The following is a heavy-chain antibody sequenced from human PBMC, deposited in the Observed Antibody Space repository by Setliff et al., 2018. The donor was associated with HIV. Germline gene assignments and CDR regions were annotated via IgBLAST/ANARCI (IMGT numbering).Heavy chain of an antibody. Sequence: PGGSLRLSCVASAASGFTFSDAWMSWVRQAPGKGLEWVGRTRSVSDGGRTDYAAPVKGRFTISRDDSKNMLYLQMNSLKTEDTAIYYCTRPQYVYDNSDSDNWGQGALVTVSS. D-gene: IGHD3-22*01. J-gene: IGHJ4*02. CDR3: TRPQYVYDNSDSDN. CDR1: GFTFSDAW. CDR2: TRSVSDGGRT. V-gene: IGHV3-15*01.